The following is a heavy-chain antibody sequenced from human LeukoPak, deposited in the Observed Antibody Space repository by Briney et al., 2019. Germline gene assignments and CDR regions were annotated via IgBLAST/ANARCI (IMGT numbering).Heavy chain of an antibody. CDR3: AKDRKNTMIVVGFDY. Sequence: GGSLRLSCAASGLTFSSYAMGWVRQAPGKGLEWVSGISGSGGSTYYADSVKGRFTISRDNSKNTLYLQMNSLRAEDTAVYYCAKDRKNTMIVVGFDYWGQGTLVTVSS. CDR1: GLTFSSYA. J-gene: IGHJ4*02. V-gene: IGHV3-23*01. D-gene: IGHD3-22*01. CDR2: ISGSGGST.